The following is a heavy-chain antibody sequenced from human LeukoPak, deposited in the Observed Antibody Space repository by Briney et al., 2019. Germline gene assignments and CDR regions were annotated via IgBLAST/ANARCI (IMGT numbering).Heavy chain of an antibody. Sequence: PSETLSLTCTVSGGSISSGSYYWSWIRQPAGKGLEWIGRIYTSGSTNYNPSLKSRVTISVDTSKNQFSLKLSSVTAADTAVYYCARGRPRSGIWFGERYYYYYYMDVWGKGTTVTVSS. V-gene: IGHV4-61*02. CDR1: GGSISSGSYY. J-gene: IGHJ6*03. D-gene: IGHD3-10*01. CDR3: ARGRPRSGIWFGERYYYYYYMDV. CDR2: IYTSGST.